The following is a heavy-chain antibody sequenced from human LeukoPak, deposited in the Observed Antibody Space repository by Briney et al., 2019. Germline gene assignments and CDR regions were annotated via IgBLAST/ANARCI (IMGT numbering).Heavy chain of an antibody. V-gene: IGHV3-21*01. D-gene: IGHD1-1*01. Sequence: GGSLRLSCAASGFTFSSMNWVRQAPGKGLEWVSSISSSSSNIYYADSVKGRFTISRDNAKNSLYLQMNSLRVEDTAVYYCARCTTGRTFGSLREIKRSREIDYWGQGTLVTVSS. CDR3: ARCTTGRTFGSLREIKRSREIDY. CDR1: GFTFSS. J-gene: IGHJ4*02. CDR2: ISSSSSNI.